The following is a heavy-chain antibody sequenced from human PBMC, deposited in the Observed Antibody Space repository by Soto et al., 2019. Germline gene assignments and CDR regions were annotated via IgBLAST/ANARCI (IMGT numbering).Heavy chain of an antibody. CDR3: ARCYSSSFNWFDP. CDR2: INPNSGGT. CDR1: GYTFTGYY. J-gene: IGHJ5*02. Sequence: PSVKVSCKASGYTFTGYYMHWVRQAPGQGLEWMGWINPNSGGTNYAQKFQGWVTMTRDTSISTAYMELSRLRSDDTAVYYCARCYSSSFNWFDPWGQGTLVTVSS. V-gene: IGHV1-2*04. D-gene: IGHD6-13*01.